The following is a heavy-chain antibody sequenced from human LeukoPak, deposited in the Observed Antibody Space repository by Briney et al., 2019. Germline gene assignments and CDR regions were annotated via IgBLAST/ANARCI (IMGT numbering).Heavy chain of an antibody. J-gene: IGHJ4*02. V-gene: IGHV3-7*03. CDR2: IKQDESEK. Sequence: GGSLRLSCAASGFSFSDYWMTWVRQAPGKGLEWVANIKQDESEKYYVDSVKGRFTISRDNAKNSLYLQMNSLRAEDTAVYYCATTSKYCSGGSCPRYWGQGTLVTVSS. CDR3: ATTSKYCSGGSCPRY. CDR1: GFSFSDYW. D-gene: IGHD2-15*01.